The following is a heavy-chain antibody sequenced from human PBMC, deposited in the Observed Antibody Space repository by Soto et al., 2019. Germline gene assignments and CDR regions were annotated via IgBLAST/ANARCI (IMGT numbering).Heavy chain of an antibody. Sequence: VQLVESGGGLIQPGGSLRLSCAASGFTVSTNYMSWVRQAPGKGLEWVSVIYSGRTTYFADSVKGRFTISRDNSKNTLYLKMSSLRAEDTAVYFCAGAASYYGLDVWGQATTVTVSS. J-gene: IGHJ6*02. CDR1: GFTVSTNY. V-gene: IGHV3-53*01. CDR3: AGAASYYGLDV. CDR2: IYSGRTT.